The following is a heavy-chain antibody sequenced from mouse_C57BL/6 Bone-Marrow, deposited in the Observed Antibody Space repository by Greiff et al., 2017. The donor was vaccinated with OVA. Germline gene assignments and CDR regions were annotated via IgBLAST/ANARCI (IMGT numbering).Heavy chain of an antibody. V-gene: IGHV5-4*03. CDR2: ISDGGSYT. CDR3: ARAYTKGYFDV. J-gene: IGHJ1*03. Sequence: DVMLVESGGGLVKPGGSLKLSCAASGFTFSSYAMSWVRQTPEKRLEWVATISDGGSYTYYPDNVKGRFTISRDNAKNNLYLQMSHLKSEDTAMYYCARAYTKGYFDVWGTGTTVTVSS. CDR1: GFTFSSYA.